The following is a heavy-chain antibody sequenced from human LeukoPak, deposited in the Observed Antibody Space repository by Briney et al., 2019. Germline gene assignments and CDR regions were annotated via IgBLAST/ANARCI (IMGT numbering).Heavy chain of an antibody. Sequence: PAGSLRLSCAASGFTFSSYAMSWVRQAPGKGLEWVSAISGSGGSPYYADSVKGRFTISRDNSKTTLYLQMNTLRAEDTAVYYWARGEGAGKGLRFWGQGTLVTVSS. D-gene: IGHD3-10*01. V-gene: IGHV3-23*01. J-gene: IGHJ4*02. CDR3: ARGEGAGKGLRF. CDR2: ISGSGGSP. CDR1: GFTFSSYA.